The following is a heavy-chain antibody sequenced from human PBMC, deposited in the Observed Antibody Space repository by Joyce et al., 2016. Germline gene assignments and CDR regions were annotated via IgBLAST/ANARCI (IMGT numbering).Heavy chain of an antibody. CDR1: GFIFGDYA. CDR3: TRIGDCSGGSCYEGWFDP. CDR2: IRSKAYGGTT. J-gene: IGHJ5*02. D-gene: IGHD2-15*01. V-gene: IGHV3-49*05. Sequence: EVQLVESGGGLVKPGRSLRLSCTSSGFIFGDYAMNWFRQAPGKGLEWVGFIRSKAYGGTTDYAASVKGGFTISRDDSKSIAYLQMNSLKTEDTAVYYCTRIGDCSGGSCYEGWFDPWGQGTLVTVSS.